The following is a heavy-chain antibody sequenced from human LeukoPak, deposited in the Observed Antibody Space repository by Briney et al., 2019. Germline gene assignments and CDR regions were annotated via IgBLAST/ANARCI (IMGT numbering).Heavy chain of an antibody. V-gene: IGHV3-21*01. CDR3: ARGDSSSWYPYYYYGMDV. CDR1: GFTFSSYS. CDR2: ISSSSYI. Sequence: GGSLRLSCAASGFTFSSYSMNWVRQAPGKGLEWVSSISSSSYIYYADSVKGRFTISRDNAKNSLYLQMNSLRAEDTAVYYCARGDSSSWYPYYYYGMDVWGKGTTVTVSS. J-gene: IGHJ6*04. D-gene: IGHD6-13*01.